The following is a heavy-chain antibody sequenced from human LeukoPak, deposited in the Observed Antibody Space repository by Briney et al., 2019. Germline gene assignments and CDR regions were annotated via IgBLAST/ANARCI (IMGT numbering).Heavy chain of an antibody. CDR1: GFSFSSYS. J-gene: IGHJ6*02. CDR2: ISSSSSYI. CDR3: AREHSSGWPVGMAV. V-gene: IGHV3-21*01. D-gene: IGHD6-19*01. Sequence: GGSLRLSCAASGFSFSSYSMNWVRQAPGKGLEWVSSISSSSSYIYYAHSGKGRFTIPRDNAKNSLYLQMNRLRAEDTAVYYCAREHSSGWPVGMAVWGQGTTVTVSS.